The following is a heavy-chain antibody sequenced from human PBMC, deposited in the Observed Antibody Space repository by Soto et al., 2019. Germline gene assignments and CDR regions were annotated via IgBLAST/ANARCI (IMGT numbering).Heavy chain of an antibody. CDR2: ISYDGSNK. J-gene: IGHJ4*02. D-gene: IGHD2-2*01. V-gene: IGHV3-30-3*01. CDR1: GFTFSSYA. CDR3: ARDQARCPTSGSFDY. Sequence: GGSLRLSCAASGFTFSSYAMHWVRQAPGKGLEWVAVISYDGSNKYYADSVKGRFTISRDNSKNTLYLQMNSLRAEDTAVYYCARDQARCPTSGSFDYWGQGTLGTVSS.